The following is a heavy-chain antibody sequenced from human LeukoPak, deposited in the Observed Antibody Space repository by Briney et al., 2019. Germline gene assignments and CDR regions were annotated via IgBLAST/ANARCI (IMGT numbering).Heavy chain of an antibody. CDR3: AGAYTTGSGYYEMDV. CDR1: GFTFTSSA. Sequence: SVKVSCKASGFTFTSSAMQWVRHARGQRLEWIGWIVVGSGNTNYAQKFQKRVPITRDMSTNTAYMELSSLRSEDTAVYSCAGAYTTGSGYYEMDVWGKGTTVTVSS. V-gene: IGHV1-58*02. J-gene: IGHJ6*04. CDR2: IVVGSGNT. D-gene: IGHD1-1*01.